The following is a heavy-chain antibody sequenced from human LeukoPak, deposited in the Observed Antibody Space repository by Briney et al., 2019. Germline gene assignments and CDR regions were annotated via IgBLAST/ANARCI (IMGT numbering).Heavy chain of an antibody. Sequence: PGESLRLSCAASGFTFSSYEMNWVRQAPGKGLEWVSYISSSGSTIYYADSVKGRFTISRDNAKNSLYLQMNSLRAEDTAVYYCASGIRCSSTSCYDYWGQGTLVTVSS. J-gene: IGHJ4*02. D-gene: IGHD2-2*01. CDR2: ISSSGSTI. CDR3: ASGIRCSSTSCYDY. V-gene: IGHV3-48*03. CDR1: GFTFSSYE.